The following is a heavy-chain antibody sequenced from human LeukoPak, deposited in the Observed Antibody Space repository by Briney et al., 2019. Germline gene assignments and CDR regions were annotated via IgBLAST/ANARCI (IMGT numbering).Heavy chain of an antibody. J-gene: IGHJ4*02. CDR3: ARAHRSNCSGGSCYSFDY. CDR1: GGSISSYY. CDR2: IYTSGST. Sequence: MPSETLSLTCTVSGGSISSYYWSWIRQPAGKGLEWIGRIYTSGSTNYNPSLKSRVTMSVDTSKNQFSLKLSSVTAADTAVYYCARAHRSNCSGGSCYSFDYWGQGTLVTVSS. D-gene: IGHD2-15*01. V-gene: IGHV4-4*07.